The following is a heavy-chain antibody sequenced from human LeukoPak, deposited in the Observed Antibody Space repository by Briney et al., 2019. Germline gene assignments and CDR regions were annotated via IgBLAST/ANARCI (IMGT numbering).Heavy chain of an antibody. CDR1: GCSSSTYG. CDR2: IQYDGTDK. CDR3: AKDGAGYRQRGGDY. J-gene: IGHJ4*02. D-gene: IGHD5-24*01. V-gene: IGHV3-30*02. Sequence: GGSLRLSCVASGCSSSTYGMHWVRQAPGKGLEWVAFIQYDGTDKYYADSVKGRFTISRDNSKNTLLLQMMSLRDQDTAVYYCAKDGAGYRQRGGDYWGQGTLVTVSS.